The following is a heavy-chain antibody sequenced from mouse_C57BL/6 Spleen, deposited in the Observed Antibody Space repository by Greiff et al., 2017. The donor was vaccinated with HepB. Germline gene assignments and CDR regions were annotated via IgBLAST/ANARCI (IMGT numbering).Heavy chain of an antibody. D-gene: IGHD3-1*01. CDR1: GFTFSDYY. CDR3: ARDQDSAFAY. J-gene: IGHJ3*01. Sequence: EVKVVESEGGLVQPGRSMKLSCTASGFTFSDYYMAWVRQVPEKGLEWVANINYDGSSTYYLDSLKSRFIISRDNAKNILYLQMSSLKSEDTATYYCARDQDSAFAYWGQGTLVTVSA. CDR2: INYDGSST. V-gene: IGHV5-16*01.